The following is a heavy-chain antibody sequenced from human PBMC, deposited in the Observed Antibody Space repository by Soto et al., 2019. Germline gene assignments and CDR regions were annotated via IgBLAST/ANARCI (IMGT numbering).Heavy chain of an antibody. CDR2: IDPGNGNT. Sequence: QVQLVRSGAEVKNPGASVKVSCRASGYTFTGNAIHWIRQAPGQRLEWIGKIDPGNGNTKYSQNFQGRVTITRDTSASAAYMELNTLGSEDTSIYYCARSETGYSRFDYWGQGTLVTVSS. D-gene: IGHD3-9*01. V-gene: IGHV1-3*01. CDR1: GYTFTGNA. J-gene: IGHJ4*02. CDR3: ARSETGYSRFDY.